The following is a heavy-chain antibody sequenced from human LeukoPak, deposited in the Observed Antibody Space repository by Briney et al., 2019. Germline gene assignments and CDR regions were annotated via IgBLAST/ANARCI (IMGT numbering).Heavy chain of an antibody. J-gene: IGHJ6*03. V-gene: IGHV4-4*07. D-gene: IGHD2-2*01. CDR3: ARGLIVVVPAAMGYYYYMDV. CDR1: GGFISSYY. Sequence: SETLSLTCTASGGFISSYYWSWIRQPAGKGLEWIGRIYTSGSTNYNPSLKSRVTMSVDTSKNQFSLKLSSVTAADTAVYYCARGLIVVVPAAMGYYYYMDVWGKGTTVTVSS. CDR2: IYTSGST.